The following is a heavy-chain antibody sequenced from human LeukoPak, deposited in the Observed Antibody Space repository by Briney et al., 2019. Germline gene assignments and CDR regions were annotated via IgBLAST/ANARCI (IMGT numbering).Heavy chain of an antibody. CDR3: ARGLGGCYYYGMDV. CDR2: INHSGST. Sequence: SETLSLTCAVYGGSFSGYYWSWIRQPPGKGLEWIGEINHSGSTNYNPSLKSRVTISVDTSKNQFSLKLSSVTAADTAVYYCARGLGGCYYYGMDVWGQGTTVTVSS. J-gene: IGHJ6*02. V-gene: IGHV4-34*01. CDR1: GGSFSGYY. D-gene: IGHD2-15*01.